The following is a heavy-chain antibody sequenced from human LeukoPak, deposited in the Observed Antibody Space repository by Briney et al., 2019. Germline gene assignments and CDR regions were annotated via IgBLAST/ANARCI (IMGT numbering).Heavy chain of an antibody. J-gene: IGHJ4*02. D-gene: IGHD6-13*01. CDR1: GGSISSSSYY. CDR3: ARHGSSWKTFDY. Sequence: PSETLSLTCTVSGGSISSSSYYWGWIRQPPGKGLEWIGSIYYSGSTYYNPSLKSRVTISVDTSKSQFSLKLSSVTAADTAVYYCARHGSSWKTFDYWGQGTLVTVSS. CDR2: IYYSGST. V-gene: IGHV4-39*01.